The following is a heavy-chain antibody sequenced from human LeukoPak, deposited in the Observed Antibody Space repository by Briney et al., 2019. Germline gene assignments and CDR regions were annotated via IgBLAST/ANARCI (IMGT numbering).Heavy chain of an antibody. D-gene: IGHD2-15*01. CDR2: ISGGSGAI. V-gene: IGHV3-48*01. CDR1: GFTFSSYN. J-gene: IGHJ4*02. CDR3: AREDGYCSGGNCYSYFDS. Sequence: GGSLRLSCAASGFTFSSYNMIWVRQAPGKGLEWVSYISGGSGAIYYTDSVRGRFTISRDNARNSLALQMNSLRVEDTAVYYCAREDGYCSGGNCYSYFDSWGQGALVTVSS.